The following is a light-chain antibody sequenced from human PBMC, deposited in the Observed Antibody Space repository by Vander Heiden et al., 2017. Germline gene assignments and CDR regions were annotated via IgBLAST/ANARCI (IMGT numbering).Light chain of an antibody. J-gene: IGLJ2*01. Sequence: YALSQPPSVSAAPGQTARIVCGGNNVGSKSVHWYQQKPGQVPVLVVYDDSDRPSGIPERFSGSKFGNTATLTISRVEVGDEADYYCQLWDISSDHPVVFGGGTTLAVL. CDR2: DDS. CDR1: NVGSKS. CDR3: QLWDISSDHPVV. V-gene: IGLV3-21*02.